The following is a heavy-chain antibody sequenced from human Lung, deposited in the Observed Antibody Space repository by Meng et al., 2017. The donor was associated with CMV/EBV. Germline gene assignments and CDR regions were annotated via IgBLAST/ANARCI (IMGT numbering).Heavy chain of an antibody. CDR2: INPSSGGT. D-gene: IGHD1-7*01. CDR3: TWDLDWSYEY. CDR1: GYTFPGYY. V-gene: IGHV1-2*02. Sequence: ASVKVSWKASGYTFPGYYMHWVRQAPGQGLEWMGWINPSSGGTNYTQKFQGRVTMTRDTSIRTAYMERSRLGSDDAAVFYCTWDLDWSYEYWGQGTLVTVSS. J-gene: IGHJ4*02.